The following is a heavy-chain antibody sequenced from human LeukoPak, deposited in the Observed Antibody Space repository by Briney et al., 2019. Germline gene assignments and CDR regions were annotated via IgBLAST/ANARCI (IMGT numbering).Heavy chain of an antibody. D-gene: IGHD6-19*01. CDR3: AGAPPGYSSGPYYFDY. V-gene: IGHV1-18*01. Sequence: GASVKVSCKASGYTFTSYGISWVRQAPGQGLEWMGWISAYNGNTNYAQKLQGRVTMTTDTSTSTAYMELRSLRSDDTAVYYCAGAPPGYSSGPYYFDYWGQGTLVTVSS. CDR1: GYTFTSYG. CDR2: ISAYNGNT. J-gene: IGHJ4*02.